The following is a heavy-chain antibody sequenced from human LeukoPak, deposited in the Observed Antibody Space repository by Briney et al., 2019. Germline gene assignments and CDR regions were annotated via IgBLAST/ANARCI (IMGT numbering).Heavy chain of an antibody. V-gene: IGHV3-30-3*01. CDR2: ISYDGSNK. J-gene: IGHJ4*02. Sequence: GGSLRLSCAASGFTFSSYAMHWVRQAPGKGLEWVAVISYDGSNKYYADSVKGRFTISRDNSKNTLYLQMNSLRAEDTAVYYCAREPRRHGWAPFDYWGQGTLVTVSS. CDR3: AREPRRHGWAPFDY. CDR1: GFTFSSYA. D-gene: IGHD6-19*01.